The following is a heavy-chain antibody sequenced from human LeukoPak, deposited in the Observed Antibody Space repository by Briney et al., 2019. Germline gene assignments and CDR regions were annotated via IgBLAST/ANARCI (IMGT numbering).Heavy chain of an antibody. V-gene: IGHV3-23*01. CDR2: ISDSGGST. D-gene: IGHD2-2*01. Sequence: GGSLRLSCAASGFTFSSYWMHWVRQAPGKGLEWVSGISDSGGSTYYADSVKGRFTISRDNSKNTLYLQMNSLRAEDTAVYYCATRERYCSRTSCYEWFDPWGQGTLVTVS. CDR3: ATRERYCSRTSCYEWFDP. J-gene: IGHJ5*02. CDR1: GFTFSSYW.